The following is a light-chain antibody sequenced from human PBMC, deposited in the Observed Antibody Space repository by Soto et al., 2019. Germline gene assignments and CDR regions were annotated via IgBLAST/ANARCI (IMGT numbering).Light chain of an antibody. J-gene: IGKJ5*01. V-gene: IGKV3-11*01. Sequence: EIVLTQSPASLSLYPGERATLSCRASQSVDSHLVWYQQKPGQAPRLLIFAASNRATGIPVRFSGSGSGTDFTLAINRLEPDDFAVYYCQQSSDWPITSGQGTRLEIK. CDR1: QSVDSH. CDR2: AAS. CDR3: QQSSDWPIT.